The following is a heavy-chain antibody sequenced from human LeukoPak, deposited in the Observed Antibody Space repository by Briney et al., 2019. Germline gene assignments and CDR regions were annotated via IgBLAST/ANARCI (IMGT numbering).Heavy chain of an antibody. Sequence: GGSLRLSCATSGFIFSDYYMSWIRQAPGKGLEWVSYISSSGTNRYYADSVKGRFTISRDNAKNSLYLQMNSLRAEDTALYYCAKDIHGDYDFPTGYMDVWGKGTTVTVSS. CDR2: ISSSGTNR. J-gene: IGHJ6*03. CDR3: AKDIHGDYDFPTGYMDV. D-gene: IGHD4-17*01. V-gene: IGHV3-11*01. CDR1: GFIFSDYY.